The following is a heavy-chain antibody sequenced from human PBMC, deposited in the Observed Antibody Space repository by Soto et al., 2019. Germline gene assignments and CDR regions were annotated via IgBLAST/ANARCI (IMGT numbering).Heavy chain of an antibody. CDR1: GFTFISSF. Sequence: EVQLVESGGGLVQPGGSLRLSCVASGFTFISSFMGWVRQAPGKGLEWVANINQDGGGTYYVDSVEGRFTISRDNAKASLYLQMNSLRGEDTAVYYRASYFRGSGRYFFGYWGQGPLVTVSS. CDR2: INQDGGGT. CDR3: ASYFRGSGRYFFGY. V-gene: IGHV3-7*03. J-gene: IGHJ4*02. D-gene: IGHD6-19*01.